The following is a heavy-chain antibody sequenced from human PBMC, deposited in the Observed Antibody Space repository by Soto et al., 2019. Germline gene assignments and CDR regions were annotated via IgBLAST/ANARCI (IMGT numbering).Heavy chain of an antibody. J-gene: IGHJ6*02. V-gene: IGHV3-33*01. CDR1: GFTFSSYG. CDR2: IWYDGSNK. Sequence: QVQLVESGGGVVQPGRSLRLSCAASGFTFSSYGMHWVRQAPGKGLEWVAVIWYDGSNKYYADSVKGRFTISRDNSKNTLCLQMNSLRAEDTAVYYWARDWDSKDSMDVWGQGTTVTVS. D-gene: IGHD1-26*01. CDR3: ARDWDSKDSMDV.